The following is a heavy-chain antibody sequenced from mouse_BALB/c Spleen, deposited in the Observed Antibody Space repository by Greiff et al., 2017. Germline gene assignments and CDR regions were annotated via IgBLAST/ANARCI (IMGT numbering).Heavy chain of an antibody. V-gene: IGHV5-6-5*01. D-gene: IGHD1-1*01. CDR3: ARGGVITTVVVPSY. CDR1: GFTFSSYA. J-gene: IGHJ3*01. CDR2: ISSGGST. Sequence: EVQLVESGGGLVKPGGSLKLSCAASGFTFSSYAMSWVRQTPEKRLEWVASISSGGSTYYPDSVKGRFTISRDNARNILYLQMSSLRSEDTAMYYCARGGVITTVVVPSYWGQGTLVTVSA.